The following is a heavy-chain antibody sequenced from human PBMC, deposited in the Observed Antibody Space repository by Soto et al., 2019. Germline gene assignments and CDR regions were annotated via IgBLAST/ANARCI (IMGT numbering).Heavy chain of an antibody. V-gene: IGHV3-23*01. Sequence: PGGSLRLSCAASGFTFSSYAMSWVRQAPGKGLEWVSAISGSGGSTYYADSVKGRFTISRDNSKNTLHLQMNSLRAEDTAVYYCAKDFTVNSGYPYYFDYWGQGTLVTVSS. D-gene: IGHD3-22*01. CDR1: GFTFSSYA. CDR2: ISGSGGST. CDR3: AKDFTVNSGYPYYFDY. J-gene: IGHJ4*02.